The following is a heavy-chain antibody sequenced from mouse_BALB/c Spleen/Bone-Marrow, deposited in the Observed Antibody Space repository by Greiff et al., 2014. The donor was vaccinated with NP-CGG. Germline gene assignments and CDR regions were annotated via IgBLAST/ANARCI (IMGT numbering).Heavy chain of an antibody. CDR3: ARRGTTVQYYYPMDY. V-gene: IGHV5-6*02. CDR2: ISSGGSYT. CDR1: GLTFSSYG. J-gene: IGHJ4*01. Sequence: EVMLVESGGDLVKPGGSLKLSCAASGLTFSSYGMSWVRQTPDKRLEWVATISSGGSYTYYPDSVKGRFTISRDNANNTLYLQMSSLKSEDSAMYFCARRGTTVQYYYPMDYWGQGTSVTVSS. D-gene: IGHD1-1*01.